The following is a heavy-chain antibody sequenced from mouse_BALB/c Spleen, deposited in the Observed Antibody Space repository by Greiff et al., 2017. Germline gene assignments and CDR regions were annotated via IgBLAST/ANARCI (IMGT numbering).Heavy chain of an antibody. J-gene: IGHJ2*01. V-gene: IGHV1S22*01. CDR2: IYPGSGST. Sequence: LKQPGSELVRPGASVKLSCKASGYTFTSYWMHWVKQRHGQGLEWIGNIYPGSGSTNYDEKFKSKGTLTVDTSSSTAYMHLSSLTSEDSAVYYCTRSALYYGYDGGFDYWGQGTTLTVSS. D-gene: IGHD2-2*01. CDR3: TRSALYYGYDGGFDY. CDR1: GYTFTSYW.